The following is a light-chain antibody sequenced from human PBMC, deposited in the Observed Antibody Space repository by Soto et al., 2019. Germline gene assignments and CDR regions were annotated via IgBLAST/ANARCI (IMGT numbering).Light chain of an antibody. CDR1: QSIYRW. CDR3: QRYDGYPWT. V-gene: IGKV1-5*03. J-gene: IGKJ1*01. CDR2: KAS. Sequence: DIQMTQSPSTLSASVGDRVTITCRASQSIYRWLAWYQQKVGKAPKLLIYKASNLESGVPSRFSGSGSGTEFTLNISSLQPDDFATYFCQRYDGYPWTFGQGTKVEIK.